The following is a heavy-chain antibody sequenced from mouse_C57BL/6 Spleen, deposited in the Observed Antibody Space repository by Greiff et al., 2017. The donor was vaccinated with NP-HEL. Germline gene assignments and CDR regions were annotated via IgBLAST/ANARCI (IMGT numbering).Heavy chain of an antibody. V-gene: IGHV5-6*02. Sequence: EVKLEESGGDLVKPGGSLKLSCAASGFTFSSYGMSWVRQTPDKRLEWVATISSDGSYTYYPDSVKGRVTISRDNAKNTLCLQISSLKSEVTSLYYCYRRDDGSACFAYWGQGTLVTVSA. J-gene: IGHJ3*01. CDR1: GFTFSSYG. CDR3: YRRDDGSACFAY. D-gene: IGHD3-1*01. CDR2: ISSDGSYT.